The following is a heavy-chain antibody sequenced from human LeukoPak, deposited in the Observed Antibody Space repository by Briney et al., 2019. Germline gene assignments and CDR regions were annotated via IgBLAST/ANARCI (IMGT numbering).Heavy chain of an antibody. D-gene: IGHD1-26*01. CDR2: IYYGGST. CDR3: ARDLGGSYYFDY. V-gene: IGHV4-30-4*01. J-gene: IGHJ4*02. CDR1: GGSISSGDYY. Sequence: PSETLSLTCTVSGGSISSGDYYWSWIRQPPGKGLEWIGYIYYGGSTYYNPSLKSRVTISVDTSKNQFSLKLSSVTAADTAVYYCARDLGGSYYFDYWGQGTLVTVSS.